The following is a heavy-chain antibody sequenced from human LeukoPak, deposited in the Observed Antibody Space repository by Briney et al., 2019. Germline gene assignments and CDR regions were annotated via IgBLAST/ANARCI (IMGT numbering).Heavy chain of an antibody. D-gene: IGHD2-15*01. Sequence: ASVKVSCKASGGTFSSYAISWVRQAPGQGLEWMGRIIPILGIANYAQKFQGRVTITADKSTSTAYTELSSLRSEDTAVYYCARGAYCSGGSCYFLDYWGQGTLVTVSS. J-gene: IGHJ4*02. CDR3: ARGAYCSGGSCYFLDY. CDR2: IIPILGIA. CDR1: GGTFSSYA. V-gene: IGHV1-69*04.